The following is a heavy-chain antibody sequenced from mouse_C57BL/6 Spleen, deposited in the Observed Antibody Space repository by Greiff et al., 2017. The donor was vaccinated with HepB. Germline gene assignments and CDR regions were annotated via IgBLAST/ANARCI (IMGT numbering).Heavy chain of an antibody. CDR2: IDPSDSET. Sequence: VQLQQPGAELVRPGSSVKLSCKASGYTFTSYWMHWVKQRPIQGLEWIGNIDPSDSETHYNQKFKDKATLTVDKSSSTAYMQLSSLTSEDSAVYYCARYGNYRYFDVWGTGTTVTVSS. CDR3: ARYGNYRYFDV. CDR1: GYTFTSYW. V-gene: IGHV1-52*01. D-gene: IGHD2-1*01. J-gene: IGHJ1*03.